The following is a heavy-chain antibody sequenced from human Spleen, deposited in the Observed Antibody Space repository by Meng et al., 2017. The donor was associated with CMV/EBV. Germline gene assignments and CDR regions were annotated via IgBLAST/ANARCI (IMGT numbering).Heavy chain of an antibody. CDR3: ARGGGKTYYDFWSAYYMN. D-gene: IGHD3-3*01. CDR1: GYTFTGYY. CDR2: IHPNTGAT. V-gene: IGHV1-2*02. Sequence: ASVKVSCKASGYTFTGYYMHWLRQAPGQGLEWMGWIHPNTGATNHAQSFQGRLTMTGDTSIRTVYMELSSLRSDDTAIYYCARGGGKTYYDFWSAYYMNWGQGTLVTVSS. J-gene: IGHJ4*02.